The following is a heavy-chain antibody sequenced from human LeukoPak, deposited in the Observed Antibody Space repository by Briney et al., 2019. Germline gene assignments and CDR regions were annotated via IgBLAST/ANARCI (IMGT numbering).Heavy chain of an antibody. V-gene: IGHV3-23*01. CDR2: IAPSGGSR. J-gene: IGHJ1*01. Sequence: GGSLRLSCAVSGFTFSSSAMSWVRQVPGKGLEWVSAIAPSGGSREYADSVKGRFTISRDNSKNTLFLQMDGLRDEDTALYYCAIRGISGTKYFQRWGQGTLVTVSS. CDR1: GFTFSSSA. D-gene: IGHD1-20*01. CDR3: AIRGISGTKYFQR.